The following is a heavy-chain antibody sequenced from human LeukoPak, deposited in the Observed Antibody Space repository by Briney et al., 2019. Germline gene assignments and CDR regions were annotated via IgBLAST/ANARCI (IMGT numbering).Heavy chain of an antibody. V-gene: IGHV3-30*18. CDR2: ISYDGSNK. D-gene: IGHD4-17*01. CDR1: GFTFSSYG. J-gene: IGHJ6*02. CDR3: AKDLTVTSYYYYYDMDV. Sequence: GGSLRLSCAASGFTFSSYGMHWVRQAPGKGLEWVAVISYDGSNKDYADSVKGRFTISRDNSKNTLYVQMNSLRAEDTAVYYCAKDLTVTSYYYYYDMDVWGQGTTVTVSS.